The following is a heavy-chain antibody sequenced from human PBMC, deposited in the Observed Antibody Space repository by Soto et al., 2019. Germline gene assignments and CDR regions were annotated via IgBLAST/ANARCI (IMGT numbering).Heavy chain of an antibody. D-gene: IGHD4-17*01. CDR1: GYTLTELS. Sequence: ASVKVSCKASGYTLTELSMHWVRQAPGKGLEWMGGFDPEDGETIYAQKFQGRVTMTEDTSTDTAYMELSSLRSEDTAVYYCATDIAMTTVTPYYYYYGMDVWGQGTTVTVSS. CDR3: ATDIAMTTVTPYYYYYGMDV. CDR2: FDPEDGET. J-gene: IGHJ6*02. V-gene: IGHV1-24*01.